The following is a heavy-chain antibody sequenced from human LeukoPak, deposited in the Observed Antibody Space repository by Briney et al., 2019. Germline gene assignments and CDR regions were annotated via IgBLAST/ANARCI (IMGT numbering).Heavy chain of an antibody. V-gene: IGHV3-9*01. CDR3: ATVGGSYSPADY. Sequence: GRSLRPSCAASGFTFDDYAMHWVRHAPGKGLEWVSGISWNSGSVGYVDSVKGRFTISRDNAKNSLYLQMNSLRAEDTAVYYCATVGGSYSPADYWGQGTLVTVSS. D-gene: IGHD1-26*01. CDR2: ISWNSGSV. CDR1: GFTFDDYA. J-gene: IGHJ4*02.